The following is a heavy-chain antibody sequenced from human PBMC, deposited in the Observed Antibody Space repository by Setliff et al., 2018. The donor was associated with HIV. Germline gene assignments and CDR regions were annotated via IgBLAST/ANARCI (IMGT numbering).Heavy chain of an antibody. V-gene: IGHV4-61*09. J-gene: IGHJ4*02. CDR2: ISSSGST. D-gene: IGHD6-19*01. CDR3: VRGPGYDSGWSGTTFDY. Sequence: PSETLSLTCTVSGGSIRRGDYYWSWIRQPAGEGLEWIGQISSSGSTNYNPSLKNRVTLSLDTSKNQFSLKLRSVFAGDTAVYYCVRGPGYDSGWSGTTFDYWGQGTSVTISS. CDR1: GGSIRRGDYY.